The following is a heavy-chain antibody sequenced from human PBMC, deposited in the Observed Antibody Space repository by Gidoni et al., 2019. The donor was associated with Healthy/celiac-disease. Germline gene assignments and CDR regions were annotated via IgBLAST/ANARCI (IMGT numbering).Heavy chain of an antibody. V-gene: IGHV3-66*01. D-gene: IGHD1-26*01. J-gene: IGHJ4*02. CDR2: IYSGGST. CDR1: GFTVSSNY. Sequence: VQLVESGGGLVQPGGSLRLSCAASGFTVSSNYMSWVRQAPGKGLEWVSVIYSGGSTYYADSVKGRFTISRDNSKNTLYLQMNSLRAEDTAVYYCARGGSGSASPFDYWGQGTLVTVSS. CDR3: ARGGSGSASPFDY.